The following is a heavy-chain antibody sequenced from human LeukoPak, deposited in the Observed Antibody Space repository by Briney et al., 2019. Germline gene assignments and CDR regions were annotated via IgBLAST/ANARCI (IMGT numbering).Heavy chain of an antibody. J-gene: IGHJ5*02. D-gene: IGHD3-22*01. CDR2: INPNSGGT. CDR1: GYTYTGYY. CDR3: ARDRPIYYYDSSGYLNWFDP. V-gene: IGHV1-2*02. Sequence: GASVKVSCKASGYTYTGYYMHWVRQAPGQGLEWMGWINPNSGGTNYAQKFQGRVTMTRDTSISTAYMELSRLRSDDTAVYYFARDRPIYYYDSSGYLNWFDPWGQGTLVTVSS.